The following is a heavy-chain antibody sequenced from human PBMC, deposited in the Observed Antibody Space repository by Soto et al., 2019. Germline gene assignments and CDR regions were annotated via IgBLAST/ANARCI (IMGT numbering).Heavy chain of an antibody. D-gene: IGHD3-10*01. V-gene: IGHV4-4*02. CDR1: GGSISSSNW. J-gene: IGHJ5*02. CDR3: ARETYYYGSGSYYNYNWFDP. Sequence: SETLSLTCAVSGGSISSSNWWSWVRQPPGKGLEWIGEIYHSGSTNYNPSLKSRVTISVDKSKNQFSLKLSSVTAADTAVYYCARETYYYGSGSYYNYNWFDPWGQGTLVTVSS. CDR2: IYHSGST.